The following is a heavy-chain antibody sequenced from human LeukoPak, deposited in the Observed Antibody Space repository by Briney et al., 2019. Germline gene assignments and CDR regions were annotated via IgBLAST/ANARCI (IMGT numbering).Heavy chain of an antibody. J-gene: IGHJ4*02. D-gene: IGHD3-22*01. CDR1: GGSFSGYY. V-gene: IGHV4-34*01. CDR2: INHSGST. CDR3: ARGQTYYYDSRVGDY. Sequence: TSETLSLTCAVYGGSFSGYYWSWIRQPPGKGLEWIGEINHSGSTNYNPSLKSQVTISVDTSKNQFSLKLSSVTAADTAVYYCARGQTYYYDSRVGDYWGQGTLVTVSS.